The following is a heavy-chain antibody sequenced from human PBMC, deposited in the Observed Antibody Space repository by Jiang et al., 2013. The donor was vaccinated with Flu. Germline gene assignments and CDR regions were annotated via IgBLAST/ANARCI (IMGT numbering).Heavy chain of an antibody. CDR3: ARDAGDYCSGGSCYSSYYYGMDV. V-gene: IGHV3-11*04. CDR2: ISSSGSTI. J-gene: IGHJ6*02. D-gene: IGHD2-15*01. Sequence: YISSSGSTIYYADSVKGRFTISRDNAKNSLYLQMNSLRAEDTAVYYCARDAGDYCSGGSCYSSYYYGMDVWGQGTTVTVSS.